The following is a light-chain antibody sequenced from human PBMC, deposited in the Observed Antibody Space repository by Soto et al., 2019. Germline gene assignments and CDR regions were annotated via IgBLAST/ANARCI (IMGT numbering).Light chain of an antibody. V-gene: IGKV3-20*01. Sequence: EIVLTQSPGTLSLSPGERATLSCRASHSVTSNYLAWYQQKPGQAPRLLVYGASSRATGISDRFSGSGSGTDFTLTISSLQAEDVAVYYCQQYYSTPITFGQGTRLEIK. CDR3: QQYYSTPIT. CDR1: HSVTSNY. J-gene: IGKJ5*01. CDR2: GAS.